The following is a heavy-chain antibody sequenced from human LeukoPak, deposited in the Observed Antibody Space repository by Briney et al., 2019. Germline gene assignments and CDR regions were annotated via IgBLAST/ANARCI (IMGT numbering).Heavy chain of an antibody. CDR1: GFTFSSYW. D-gene: IGHD1-14*01. J-gene: IGHJ6*03. Sequence: PGGSLRLSCAASGFTFSSYWMSWVRQAPGKGLEWVANIKQDGSEKYYVDSVKGRFTISRDNAKNSLYLQMNSLRAEDTAVYYCARMGKTEKQTKYYYYYYYMDVWGKGTTVTVSS. CDR3: ARMGKTEKQTKYYYYYYYMDV. V-gene: IGHV3-7*01. CDR2: IKQDGSEK.